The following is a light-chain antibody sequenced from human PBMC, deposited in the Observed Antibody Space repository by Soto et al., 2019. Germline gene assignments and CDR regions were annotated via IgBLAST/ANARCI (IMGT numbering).Light chain of an antibody. Sequence: QSALTQPRSVSGSLGQSVTISCTGTSSDVGTYNYVSWYQQHPGKAPKVMIYDVSERSSGVPDRFSGSKSGNTASLTISGLQAEDEADYYCCSYAGSPRYVLGTGTKLTVL. V-gene: IGLV2-11*01. CDR3: CSYAGSPRYV. CDR2: DVS. J-gene: IGLJ1*01. CDR1: SSDVGTYNY.